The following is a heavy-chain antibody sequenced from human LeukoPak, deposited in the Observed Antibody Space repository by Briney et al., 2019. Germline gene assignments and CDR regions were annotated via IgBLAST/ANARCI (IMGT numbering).Heavy chain of an antibody. J-gene: IGHJ4*02. CDR3: ARDLFIATSGEGPGN. CDR2: INPSGGST. Sequence: ASVKVSCKASGYTLTSYYIHWVRQAPGQGLEWMGIINPSGGSTTYAQKFQDRVTMTGDTSTSTVYMELSSLRSEDTAVYYCARDLFIATSGEGPGNWGQGTLVTVSS. V-gene: IGHV1-46*01. D-gene: IGHD6-13*01. CDR1: GYTLTSYY.